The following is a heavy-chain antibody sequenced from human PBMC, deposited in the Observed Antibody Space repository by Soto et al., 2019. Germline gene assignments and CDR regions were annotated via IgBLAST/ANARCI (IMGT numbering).Heavy chain of an antibody. J-gene: IGHJ4*02. CDR2: ISGSGGST. CDR3: AKLWSSGLYSYDY. V-gene: IGHV3-23*01. D-gene: IGHD6-19*01. CDR1: GFTFSSNA. Sequence: GSLRLSWAASGFTFSSNAMSWVRQAPGEGLEWVSAISGSGGSTYYADSVKGRFTISRDNSKNTLYLQMNSLRAEDTAVYYCAKLWSSGLYSYDYWGQGTLVTVSS.